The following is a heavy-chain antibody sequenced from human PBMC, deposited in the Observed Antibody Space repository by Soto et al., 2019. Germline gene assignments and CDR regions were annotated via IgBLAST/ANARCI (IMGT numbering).Heavy chain of an antibody. CDR1: GYTFTSYG. D-gene: IGHD3-22*01. Sequence: QVQLVQSGAEVKKPGASVKVSCKASGYTFTSYGISWVRQAPGQGLEWMGWISAYNGNTNNAQKLQGRVTMTTDTSTSTAYMELRSRRSHETAEYYCPRDLALEIVGVMTQFDCWGQGPVVTVSS. J-gene: IGHJ4*02. CDR2: ISAYNGNT. V-gene: IGHV1-18*01. CDR3: PRDLALEIVGVMTQFDC.